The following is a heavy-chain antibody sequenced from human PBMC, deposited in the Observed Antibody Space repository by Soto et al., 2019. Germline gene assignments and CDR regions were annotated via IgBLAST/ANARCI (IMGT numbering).Heavy chain of an antibody. CDR2: ISYDGSNK. D-gene: IGHD3-10*01. CDR3: ARANYYGSGSYLRYFDY. CDR1: GFTFSSYA. Sequence: VQLVESGGGVVQPGRSLRLSCAASGFTFSSYAMHWVRQAPGKGLEWVAVISYDGSNKYYADSVKGRFTISRDNSKNTLYLQMNSLRAEDTAVYYCARANYYGSGSYLRYFDYWGQGTLVTVSS. V-gene: IGHV3-30-3*01. J-gene: IGHJ4*02.